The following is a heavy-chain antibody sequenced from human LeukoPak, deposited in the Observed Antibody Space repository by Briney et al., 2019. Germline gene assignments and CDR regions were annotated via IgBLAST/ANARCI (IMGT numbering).Heavy chain of an antibody. V-gene: IGHV3-13*01. CDR2: IGTAGDT. J-gene: IGHJ6*03. CDR3: ARDSGPGGNHYYYYYYMDV. CDR1: GFTFSSYD. D-gene: IGHD4-23*01. Sequence: GGSLRLSCAASGFTFSSYDMHWVRQATGKGLEWVSAIGTAGDTYYPGSVKGRFTISRENAKNSLYLQMNSLRAGDTAVYYCARDSGPGGNHYYYYYYMDVWGKGTTVTVSS.